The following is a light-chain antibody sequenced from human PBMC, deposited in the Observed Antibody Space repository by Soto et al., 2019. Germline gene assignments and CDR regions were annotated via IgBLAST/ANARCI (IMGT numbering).Light chain of an antibody. CDR3: QQLSRYPLT. J-gene: IGKJ4*01. Sequence: DIQLTQSPSFLSASVGDTVTITCRDSQALSNYLAWYQQKPGKAPDLLIYSASTLQSGVPSRFSGSGSETEFSLTISALQPEDFATYYCQQLSRYPLTFGGGTKVEIK. V-gene: IGKV1-9*01. CDR1: QALSNY. CDR2: SAS.